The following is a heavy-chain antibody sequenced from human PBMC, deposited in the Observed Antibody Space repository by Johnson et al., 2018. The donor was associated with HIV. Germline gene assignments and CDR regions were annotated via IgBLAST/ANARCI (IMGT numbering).Heavy chain of an antibody. J-gene: IGHJ3*02. CDR3: ARDREVGARSGAFDI. Sequence: VQLVESGGGLVQPGGSLRLSCAASGFTFSSYDMHWVRQATGKGLEWVSAIGTAGDTYYPGSVKSRFTISRENAKNSLYLQMNSLRAGDTAVYYCARDREVGARSGAFDIWGQGTMVTVSS. V-gene: IGHV3-13*01. D-gene: IGHD1-26*01. CDR1: GFTFSSYD. CDR2: IGTAGDT.